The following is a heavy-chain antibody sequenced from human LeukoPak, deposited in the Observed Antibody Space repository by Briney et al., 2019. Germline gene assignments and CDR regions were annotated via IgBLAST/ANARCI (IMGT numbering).Heavy chain of an antibody. D-gene: IGHD1-26*01. CDR1: GFTFSSYA. Sequence: PLGSLRLSCAASGFTFSSYAMYWVRQAPGKGLEWVSSITSGSSYIYYADSVKGRFTISRDNAKNSLYLQMNSLRAEDTAVYYCARDPYSGSYGNYYYYFMDVWGKGTTVTISS. J-gene: IGHJ6*03. CDR3: ARDPYSGSYGNYYYYFMDV. CDR2: ITSGSSYI. V-gene: IGHV3-21*01.